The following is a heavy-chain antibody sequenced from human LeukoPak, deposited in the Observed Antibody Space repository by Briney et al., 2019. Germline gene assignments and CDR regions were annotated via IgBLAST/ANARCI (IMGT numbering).Heavy chain of an antibody. CDR2: ISASGGVT. J-gene: IGHJ4*02. CDR1: GFTFTRHA. CDR3: AEGGIYGDSGDF. Sequence: GGSLRLSCAASGFTFTRHAMSWVRQAPGKGLEWVSGISASGGVTYYAGSVKGRFTISRDNSKSTLDLQMNSLRADDTAVYYCAEGGIYGDSGDFWGQGALVIVSS. V-gene: IGHV3-23*01. D-gene: IGHD4-17*01.